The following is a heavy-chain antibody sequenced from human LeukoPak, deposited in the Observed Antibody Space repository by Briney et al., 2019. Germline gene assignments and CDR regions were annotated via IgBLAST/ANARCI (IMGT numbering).Heavy chain of an antibody. D-gene: IGHD6-13*01. CDR2: IYPGDSDT. J-gene: IGHJ6*02. V-gene: IGHV5-51*01. CDR3: ARHQGRQQLARYYYYGMDV. CDR1: GYSFTSYW. Sequence: GESLKISCKGSGYSFTSYWIGWVRQMPGKGLEWMGVIYPGDSDTRYSPSFQGQVTISADKSISTAYLQWSSLKASDTAMYNCARHQGRQQLARYYYYGMDVWGQGTTVTVSS.